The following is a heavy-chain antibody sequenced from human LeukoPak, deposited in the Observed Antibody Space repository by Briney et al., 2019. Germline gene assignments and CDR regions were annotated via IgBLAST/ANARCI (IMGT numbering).Heavy chain of an antibody. V-gene: IGHV3-74*01. CDR1: GNYW. CDR2: INSDGSWT. D-gene: IGHD2/OR15-2a*01. CDR3: VSFYETY. Sequence: GGSLRLSCAASGNYWMHWVRQVPGKGLVWVSHINSDGSWTSYADSVKGRFTISIDNAKNTVYLQMNSLRAEDTAVYYCVSFYETYWGRGTLVTVSS. J-gene: IGHJ4*02.